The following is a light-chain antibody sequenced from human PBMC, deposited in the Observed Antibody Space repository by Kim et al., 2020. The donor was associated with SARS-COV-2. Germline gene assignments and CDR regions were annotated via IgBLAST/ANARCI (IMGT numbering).Light chain of an antibody. CDR1: PASCSPDYH. CDR3: ALYFGGAIPWV. V-gene: IGLV8-61*01. J-gene: IGLJ3*02. Sequence: GGLSPASCSPDYHPTWYQQTPGQPPRTLIYNTYTRSSGVSDRFSGSLHGNKAALTITGAQAEDESDYYCALYFGGAIPWVFGGGTKVTVL. CDR2: NTY.